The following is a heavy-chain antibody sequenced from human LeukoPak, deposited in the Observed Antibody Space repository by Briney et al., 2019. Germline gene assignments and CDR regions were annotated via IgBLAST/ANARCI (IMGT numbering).Heavy chain of an antibody. CDR1: GFSVSNNY. J-gene: IGHJ4*02. Sequence: GGSLRLSCAASGFSVSNNYMSWVRQAPGKGLEWVSILYSGGSTHYADSVKGTFTISRDNSKNTVYLQMNSLRAEDTAVYYCALSMVRGVYDHWGQGTLVTVSS. CDR2: LYSGGST. V-gene: IGHV3-66*01. D-gene: IGHD3-10*01. CDR3: ALSMVRGVYDH.